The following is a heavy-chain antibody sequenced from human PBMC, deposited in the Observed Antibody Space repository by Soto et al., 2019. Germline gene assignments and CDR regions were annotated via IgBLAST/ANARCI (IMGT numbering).Heavy chain of an antibody. J-gene: IGHJ6*02. D-gene: IGHD6-13*01. CDR3: ARGGWHSSSWSHYYYYGMDV. CDR2: INHSGST. Sequence: KPSETLSLTCAVYGGSFSGYYWSWIRQPPGKGLEWIGEINHSGSTNYNPSLKSRVTISVDTSKNQFSLKLSSVTAADTAVYYCARGGWHSSSWSHYYYYGMDVWGQGTTVTVSS. CDR1: GGSFSGYY. V-gene: IGHV4-34*01.